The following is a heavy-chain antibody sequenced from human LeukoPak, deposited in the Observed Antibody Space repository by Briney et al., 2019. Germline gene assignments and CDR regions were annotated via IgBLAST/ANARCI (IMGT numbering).Heavy chain of an antibody. Sequence: ASVTVSRNVSGYTVTSNNINWVRQATGQGLEWMGWMNPNSGNTGYAKKFQGRVTMTRNTSISTAYMELSSLRSEDTAVYYCARWGEWLRPSYDYWGQGTLVTVSS. D-gene: IGHD5-12*01. CDR2: MNPNSGNT. V-gene: IGHV1-8*01. J-gene: IGHJ4*02. CDR1: GYTVTSNN. CDR3: ARWGEWLRPSYDY.